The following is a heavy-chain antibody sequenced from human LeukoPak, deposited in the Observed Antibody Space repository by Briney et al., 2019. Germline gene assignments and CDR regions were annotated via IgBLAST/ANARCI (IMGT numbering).Heavy chain of an antibody. CDR2: IIPILGIT. V-gene: IGHV1-69*04. D-gene: IGHD6-13*01. CDR1: GGTFSSYA. J-gene: IGHJ4*02. Sequence: ASVKVSCKASGGTFSSYAISWVRQAPGQGLEWMGRIIPILGITNYAQKFQGRVTITADKSTSTAYMELSSLRSEDTAVYYCARGYGSSWYGIDYWGQGTLVTVSS. CDR3: ARGYGSSWYGIDY.